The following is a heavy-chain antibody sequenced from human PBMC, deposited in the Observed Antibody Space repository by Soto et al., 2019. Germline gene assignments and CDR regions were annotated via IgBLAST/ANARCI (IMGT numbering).Heavy chain of an antibody. D-gene: IGHD6-13*01. V-gene: IGHV4-39*01. CDR1: GGSISSSSYY. CDR3: ARRGAAAGYYYYYYGMDV. CDR2: IYYSGST. J-gene: IGHJ6*02. Sequence: PSETLSLTCTVSGGSISSSSYYWGWIRQPPGKGLEWIGSIYYSGSTYYNPSLKSRVTISVDTSKNQFSLKLSSVTAADTAVYYCARRGAAAGYYYYYYGMDVWGQGTTVTVSS.